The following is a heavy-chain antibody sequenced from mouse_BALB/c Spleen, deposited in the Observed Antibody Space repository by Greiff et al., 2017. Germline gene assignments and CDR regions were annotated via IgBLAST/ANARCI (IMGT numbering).Heavy chain of an antibody. D-gene: IGHD2-4*01. CDR1: GYTFTNYW. CDR3: ARLPLYYDYLVWYFDV. V-gene: IGHV1-63*02. Sequence: QVQLKQSGAELVRPGTSVQISCKASGYTFTNYWLGWVKQRPGHGLEWIGDIYPGGGYTNYNEKFKGKATLTADTSSSTAYMQLSSLTSEDSAVYFCARLPLYYDYLVWYFDVWGAGTTVTVSS. J-gene: IGHJ1*01. CDR2: IYPGGGYT.